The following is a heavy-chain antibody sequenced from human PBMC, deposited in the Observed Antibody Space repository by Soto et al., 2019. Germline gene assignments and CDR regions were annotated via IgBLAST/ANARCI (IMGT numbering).Heavy chain of an antibody. Sequence: QVQLVESGGGVVQPGRSLRLSCAASGLTFSNYGLHWVRQVPGKGLEWVAVISYDGTYKLYADSVKGRFTISRDNDKNMLYLQMNGLRVDDTGLYFCAKDRPNANSWPDHWGQGTLVTVSS. J-gene: IGHJ4*02. V-gene: IGHV3-30*18. CDR1: GLTFSNYG. D-gene: IGHD6-13*01. CDR2: ISYDGTYK. CDR3: AKDRPNANSWPDH.